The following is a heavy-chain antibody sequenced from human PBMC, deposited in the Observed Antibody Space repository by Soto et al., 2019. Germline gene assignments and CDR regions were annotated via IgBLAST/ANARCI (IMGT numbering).Heavy chain of an antibody. CDR2: IYYSGST. J-gene: IGHJ3*02. V-gene: IGHV4-59*08. Sequence: SETLSLTCTVSNGSISSHYWSWIRQPPGKGLEWIGYIYYSGSTNYNPSLKSRVTISVDTSKNQFSLKLSSVTAADTAVYYCARRRWRHVGIAAADDAFDIWGQGTMVTVSS. D-gene: IGHD6-13*01. CDR3: ARRRWRHVGIAAADDAFDI. CDR1: NGSISSHY.